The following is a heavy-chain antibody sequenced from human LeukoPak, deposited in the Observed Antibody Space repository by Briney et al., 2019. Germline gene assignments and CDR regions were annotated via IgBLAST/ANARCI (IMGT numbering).Heavy chain of an antibody. D-gene: IGHD1-26*01. V-gene: IGHV4-59*08. Sequence: SETLSLTCTVSACSISRYYWNWIRQPPGKGLEWIGYIYYSGSTNYNPSLKSRVTISIDTSKNQVSLRLSSVTGADTAVYHCARLGDGGRSFVVWGQGTMVTVSS. CDR2: IYYSGST. J-gene: IGHJ3*01. CDR1: ACSISRYY. CDR3: ARLGDGGRSFVV.